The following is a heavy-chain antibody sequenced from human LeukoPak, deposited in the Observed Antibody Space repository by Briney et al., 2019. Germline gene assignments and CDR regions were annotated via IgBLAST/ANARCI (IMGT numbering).Heavy chain of an antibody. D-gene: IGHD4-17*01. CDR1: GYTFTSYY. CDR3: ASSVTTLTWFDP. CDR2: INPSGGST. J-gene: IGHJ5*02. Sequence: GASVKVSCKASGYTFTSYYMHWLRQAPGQGLEWMGIINPSGGSTSYAQKFQGRVTMTRDTSTSTVYMELSSLRPEDTAVYYCASSVTTLTWFDPWGQGTLVTVSS. V-gene: IGHV1-46*01.